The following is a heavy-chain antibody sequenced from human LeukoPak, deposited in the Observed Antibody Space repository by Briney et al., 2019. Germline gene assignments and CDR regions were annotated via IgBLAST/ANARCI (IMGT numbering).Heavy chain of an antibody. D-gene: IGHD2-2*01. Sequence: SVTVSCKASGGTFSSYAISWVRQAPGQGLEWMGGIIPIFGTANYAQKFQGRVTITADESTSTAYMELSSLRSEDTAVYYCARGYCSSTSCQYLYYFDYWGQGTLVTVSS. CDR1: GGTFSSYA. J-gene: IGHJ4*02. CDR2: IIPIFGTA. CDR3: ARGYCSSTSCQYLYYFDY. V-gene: IGHV1-69*13.